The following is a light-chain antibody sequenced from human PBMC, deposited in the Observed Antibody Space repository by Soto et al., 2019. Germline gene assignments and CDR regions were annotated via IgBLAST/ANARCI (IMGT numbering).Light chain of an antibody. CDR2: EGT. CDR1: STDFENYNL. V-gene: IGLV2-23*01. J-gene: IGLJ2*01. Sequence: QSVLTQPASVSGSPGQSITISCTRSSTDFENYNLVSWYQHCPDKAPKLIIYEGTKRPSEISDRFSGSESDTTASLIISGLQPADEADYYCSSYAGSIARVVFGGGTKLTVL. CDR3: SSYAGSIARVV.